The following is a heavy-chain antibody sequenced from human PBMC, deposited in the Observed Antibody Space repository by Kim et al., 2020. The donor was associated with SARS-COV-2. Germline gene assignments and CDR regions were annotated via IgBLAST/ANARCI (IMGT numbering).Heavy chain of an antibody. CDR3: AKGGYYYGSGTHTPFDN. Sequence: GGSLRLSCAASGFTFISYRMHWVRQAPGKGLEWVAVIWYDGSNKYYADSVKGRFTISRDNSKNTLYLQMNSLRAADTAVYYCAKGGYYYGSGTHTPFDNWGQSTLVTVSS. CDR1: GFTFISYR. D-gene: IGHD3-10*01. V-gene: IGHV3-33*06. CDR2: IWYDGSNK. J-gene: IGHJ4*02.